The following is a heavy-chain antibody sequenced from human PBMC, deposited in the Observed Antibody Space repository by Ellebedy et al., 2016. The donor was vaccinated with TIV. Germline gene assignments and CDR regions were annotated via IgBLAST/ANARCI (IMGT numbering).Heavy chain of an antibody. CDR1: GGSFSGYY. Sequence: SETLSLTXAVYGGSFSGYYWSWIRQPPGKGLEWIGEINHSGSTNYNPSLKSRVTISVDTSKNQFSLKLSSVTAADTAVYYCARCTMVRGVDYWGQGTLVTVSS. V-gene: IGHV4-34*01. CDR2: INHSGST. J-gene: IGHJ4*02. D-gene: IGHD3-10*01. CDR3: ARCTMVRGVDY.